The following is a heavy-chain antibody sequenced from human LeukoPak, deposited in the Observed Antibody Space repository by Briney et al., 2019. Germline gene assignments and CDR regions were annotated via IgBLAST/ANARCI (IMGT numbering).Heavy chain of an antibody. Sequence: GGSLRLSCAASGFTFSSYAMSWVRQAPGKGLGWVSAISGSGGSTYYADSVKGRFTISRDNYKNTLYLQMNSLRAEDTAVYYCAKDLGYDFWSGYFNWGQGTLVTVSS. CDR2: ISGSGGST. J-gene: IGHJ4*02. D-gene: IGHD3-3*01. CDR1: GFTFSSYA. V-gene: IGHV3-23*01. CDR3: AKDLGYDFWSGYFN.